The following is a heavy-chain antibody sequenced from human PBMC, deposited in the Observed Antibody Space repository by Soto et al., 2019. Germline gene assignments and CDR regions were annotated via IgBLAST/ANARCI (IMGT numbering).Heavy chain of an antibody. CDR3: ARETAALYYYYGMDV. J-gene: IGHJ6*02. V-gene: IGHV3-30*03. CDR1: GFTFSSYG. Sequence: PGGSLRLSCAASGFTFSSYGMHWVRQAPGKGLEWVAVISYDGSNKYYADSVKGRFTISRDNSKNTLYLQMNSLRPEDTAVYYCARETAALYYYYGMDVWGQGTTVTVSS. CDR2: ISYDGSNK. D-gene: IGHD6-6*01.